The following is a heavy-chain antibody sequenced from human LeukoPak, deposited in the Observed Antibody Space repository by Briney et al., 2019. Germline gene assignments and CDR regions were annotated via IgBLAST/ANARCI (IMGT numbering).Heavy chain of an antibody. CDR1: GFTFDDYA. D-gene: IGHD2-2*01. CDR3: AKDMSSGSTRSVWFQH. Sequence: SGRSLRLSCAASGFTFDDYAMHWVRQAPGKGLEWVSGICWNSGSIGYADSVKGRFTISRDNAKNSLYLQMNSLRAEDTALYYCAKDMSSGSTRSVWFQHWGQGTLVSVSS. J-gene: IGHJ1*01. CDR2: ICWNSGSI. V-gene: IGHV3-9*01.